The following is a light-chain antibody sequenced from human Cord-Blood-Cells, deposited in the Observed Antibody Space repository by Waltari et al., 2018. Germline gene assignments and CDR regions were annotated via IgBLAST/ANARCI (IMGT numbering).Light chain of an antibody. J-gene: IGLJ3*02. CDR1: SSDVGGYNY. Sequence: QSALTQPASVSGSPGQSITISCTGTSSDVGGYNYVSWYQQHPGKAPKLMIYDVRKRPSGVSNRLPGSKAGNTASLTLSGLQGEGEADYYCSSYTSSSTWVFGGGTKLTVL. V-gene: IGLV2-14*01. CDR2: DVR. CDR3: SSYTSSSTWV.